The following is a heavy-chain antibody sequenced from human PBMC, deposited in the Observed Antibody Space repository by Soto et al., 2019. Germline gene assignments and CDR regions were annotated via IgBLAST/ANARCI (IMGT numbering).Heavy chain of an antibody. V-gene: IGHV6-1*01. CDR1: GDSVSSNTAA. Sequence: SQTLSLTGAISGDSVSSNTAAWDWIMSSPSRGLEWLGRTYYRSNWRHDYAVSVKSRITVNPDTSKNHFSLQLNSVTPDDTAVYYCARGVAGSGFDLWGQGTLVTVSS. J-gene: IGHJ4*02. D-gene: IGHD6-19*01. CDR2: TYYRSNWRH. CDR3: ARGVAGSGFDL.